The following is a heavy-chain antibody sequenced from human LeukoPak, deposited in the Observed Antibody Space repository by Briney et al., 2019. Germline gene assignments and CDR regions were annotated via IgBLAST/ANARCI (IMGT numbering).Heavy chain of an antibody. CDR3: ARDVDSGWYYGY. D-gene: IGHD6-19*01. J-gene: IGHJ4*02. CDR1: GLTFTGNY. V-gene: IGHV1-2*02. CDR2: INPNSGGT. Sequence: ASVKVSCKASGLTFTGNYIHWVRQVPGQGLEWMGWINPNSGGTNYAQKFQDRVTMTRDTSISTAYMELSRLTSDDTAVYYCARDVDSGWYYGYWGQGTLVTVSS.